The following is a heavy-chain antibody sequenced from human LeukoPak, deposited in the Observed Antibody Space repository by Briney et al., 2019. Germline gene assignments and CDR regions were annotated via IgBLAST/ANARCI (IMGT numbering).Heavy chain of an antibody. CDR3: ARDPGRGYDI. D-gene: IGHD3-22*01. CDR1: GFTCGTYW. CDR2: IKQDGREK. Sequence: GGSLRRSCTASGFTCGTYWMAWVRQAQGKGLEWVAVIKQDGREKKSVDSVKGRFTVSRDNAKNSLYLQMNSLRAEDTAVYYCARDPGRGYDIWGQGTMVTVSS. J-gene: IGHJ3*02. V-gene: IGHV3-7*01.